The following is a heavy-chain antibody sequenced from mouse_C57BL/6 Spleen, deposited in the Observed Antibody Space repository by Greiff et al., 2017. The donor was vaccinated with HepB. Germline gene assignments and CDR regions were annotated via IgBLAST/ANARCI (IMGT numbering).Heavy chain of an antibody. D-gene: IGHD2-4*01. Sequence: VQLQQSGAELVRPGASVTLSCKASGYTFTDYEMHWVKQTPVHGLEWIGAIDPETGGTAYNQKFKGKAILTADKSSSTAYMELRSLTSEDSAVYYCTRRYDYDGFAYWGQGTLVTVSA. V-gene: IGHV1-15*01. CDR1: GYTFTDYE. J-gene: IGHJ3*01. CDR2: IDPETGGT. CDR3: TRRYDYDGFAY.